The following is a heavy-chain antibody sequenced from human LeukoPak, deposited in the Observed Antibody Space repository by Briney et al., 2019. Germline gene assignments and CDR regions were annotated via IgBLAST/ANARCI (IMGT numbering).Heavy chain of an antibody. D-gene: IGHD3-3*01. J-gene: IGHJ4*02. CDR3: ARQFYDYWYAPYSQPYYFDL. CDR2: IYYSGST. Sequence: SETLSLTCTVSGGSISDNNYFWGWIRQPPGKGLEWIGSIYYSGSTYSNPALRSRVTISMDTSRRQFSLRLTSVTAADTAVYFCARQFYDYWYAPYSQPYYFDLWGQGTLVAVSS. CDR1: GGSISDNNYF. V-gene: IGHV4-39*01.